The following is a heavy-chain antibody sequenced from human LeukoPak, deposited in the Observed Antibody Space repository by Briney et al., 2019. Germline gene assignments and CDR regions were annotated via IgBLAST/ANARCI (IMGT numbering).Heavy chain of an antibody. V-gene: IGHV4-34*01. CDR2: IYYSGST. CDR3: ARHVGSTGDFDY. D-gene: IGHD1-14*01. Sequence: SETLSLTCAVYGGSFSGYYWSWIRQPPGKGLEWIGSIYYSGSTYYNPSLKSRVTLSVDTSKNQFSLKLSSVTAADTAVYYCARHVGSTGDFDYWGQGTLVTVSS. J-gene: IGHJ4*02. CDR1: GGSFSGYY.